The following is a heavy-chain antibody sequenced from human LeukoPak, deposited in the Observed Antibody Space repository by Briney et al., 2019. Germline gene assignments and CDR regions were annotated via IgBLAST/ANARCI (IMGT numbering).Heavy chain of an antibody. CDR2: ISGSGGST. CDR1: GFTFSSYA. D-gene: IGHD3-22*01. Sequence: SGGSLRLSCAASGFTFSSYAMSWVRQAPGKGLEWVSAISGSGGSTNYADSVKGRFTISRDNSKNTLYLQMNSLRAEDTAVYYCARGPNYYDSSGSFDYWGQGTLVTVSS. CDR3: ARGPNYYDSSGSFDY. J-gene: IGHJ4*02. V-gene: IGHV3-23*01.